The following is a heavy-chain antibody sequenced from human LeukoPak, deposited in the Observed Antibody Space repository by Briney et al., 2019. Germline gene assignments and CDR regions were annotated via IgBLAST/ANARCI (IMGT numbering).Heavy chain of an antibody. CDR1: GFTFSSYG. D-gene: IGHD2-8*01. Sequence: GGSLSLSCAASGFTFSSYGMHWVRQAPGEGLEWVAVIWYDGSNKYYADSVKGRFTISRDNSKNTLYLQMNSLRAEDTAVYYCARGVRVLMVYAIGDYWGQGTLVTVSS. CDR3: ARGVRVLMVYAIGDY. V-gene: IGHV3-33*01. CDR2: IWYDGSNK. J-gene: IGHJ4*02.